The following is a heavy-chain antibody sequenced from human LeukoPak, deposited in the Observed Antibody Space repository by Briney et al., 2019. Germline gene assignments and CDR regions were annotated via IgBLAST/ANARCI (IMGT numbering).Heavy chain of an antibody. CDR3: ARAYLYDRPLLGY. V-gene: IGHV3-48*04. CDR2: ISSSSSTI. D-gene: IGHD3-22*01. Sequence: GGSLRLSCAASGFTFSSYSMNWVRQAPGKGLEWVSYISSSSSTIYYADSVKGRFTISRDNAKNSLYLQMNILRAEDTAVYYCARAYLYDRPLLGYWGQGTLVTVSS. CDR1: GFTFSSYS. J-gene: IGHJ4*02.